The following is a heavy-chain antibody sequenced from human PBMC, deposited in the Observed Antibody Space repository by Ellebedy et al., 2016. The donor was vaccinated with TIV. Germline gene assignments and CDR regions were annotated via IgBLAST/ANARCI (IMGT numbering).Heavy chain of an antibody. V-gene: IGHV3-7*01. D-gene: IGHD5-18*01. Sequence: GESLKIPXAASGFTFSSNWMSWVRQAPGKGLEWVANIKHDGTEKYYVDSVKGRFTISRDNAKSSLYLQMNSLRLEDTALYYCSSHVDTSMTHWGQGTLVTVSS. CDR2: IKHDGTEK. CDR1: GFTFSSNW. J-gene: IGHJ4*02. CDR3: SSHVDTSMTH.